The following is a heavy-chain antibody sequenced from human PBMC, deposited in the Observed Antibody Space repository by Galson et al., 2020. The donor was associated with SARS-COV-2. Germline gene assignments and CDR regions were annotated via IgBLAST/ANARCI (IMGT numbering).Heavy chain of an antibody. Sequence: SETLSLTCSVSGGSTSSYWWIWIRQPPGKGLEWIGYIYYSGSTTYNPSLKSRVTISVDTSKTQFSLKLTSVTAADTAVYYCASTAGSYYYGMDVWGQGTTVTVSS. CDR1: GGSTSSYW. D-gene: IGHD3-10*01. CDR3: ASTAGSYYYGMDV. CDR2: IYYSGST. J-gene: IGHJ6*02. V-gene: IGHV4-59*08.